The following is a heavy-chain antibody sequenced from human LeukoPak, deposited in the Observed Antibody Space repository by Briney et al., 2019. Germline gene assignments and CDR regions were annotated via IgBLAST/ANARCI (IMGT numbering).Heavy chain of an antibody. Sequence: ASLKVSSKASGYTFTGYYMHWVRQTPGQGREWMGWINPNSGGTNYAQKFQGRVTMTRDTSISTAYMELSRLRSDDTAVYYCARSTLAAADIYFDYWGQGTLVTVSS. V-gene: IGHV1-2*02. CDR3: ARSTLAAADIYFDY. CDR1: GYTFTGYY. J-gene: IGHJ4*02. D-gene: IGHD6-13*01. CDR2: INPNSGGT.